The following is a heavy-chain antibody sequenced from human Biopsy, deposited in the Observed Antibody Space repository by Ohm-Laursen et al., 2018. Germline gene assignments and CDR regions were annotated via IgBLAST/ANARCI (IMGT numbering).Heavy chain of an antibody. D-gene: IGHD3-10*01. Sequence: SLRLSCTASRFTFSTYGMHWVRQAPGKGLEWVGRIRSKAKSYATAYAASVTGRFTISRDDSKNTTYLQMNSLKTEDTAVYYCTLEGAGFDNWGQGTLVTVSS. CDR1: RFTFSTYG. J-gene: IGHJ4*02. CDR2: IRSKAKSYAT. V-gene: IGHV3-73*01. CDR3: TLEGAGFDN.